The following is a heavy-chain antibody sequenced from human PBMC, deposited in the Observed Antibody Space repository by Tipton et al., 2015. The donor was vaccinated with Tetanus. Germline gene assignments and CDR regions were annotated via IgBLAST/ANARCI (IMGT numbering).Heavy chain of an antibody. J-gene: IGHJ3*01. D-gene: IGHD3-3*01. CDR1: GFAFSSFA. V-gene: IGHV3-48*01. CDR3: ASFWPFADAFDV. Sequence: GSLRLSCAASGFAFSSFAMTWVRQAPGKGLEWVSYIGATGAIYYADSVKVRFTISRDNAKNSLYLQMTSLRPEDTAVYYCASFWPFADAFDVWGQGTMVIVSS. CDR2: IGATGAI.